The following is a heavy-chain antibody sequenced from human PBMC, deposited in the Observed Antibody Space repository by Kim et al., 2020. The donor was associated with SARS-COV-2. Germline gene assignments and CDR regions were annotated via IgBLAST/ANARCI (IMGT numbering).Heavy chain of an antibody. D-gene: IGHD3-10*01. V-gene: IGHV3-48*03. CDR1: EFTLSSYE. CDR3: ARETPGIRGVACDI. CDR2: ITTSGNTV. Sequence: GGSLRLSCEASEFTLSSYETNWVRQAPGKGLEWVSYITTSGNTVHYADSVRGRFTVSRDNAKNSLYLQMNSLRAEDTAVYYCARETPGIRGVACDIWGQGTMVTVSS. J-gene: IGHJ3*02.